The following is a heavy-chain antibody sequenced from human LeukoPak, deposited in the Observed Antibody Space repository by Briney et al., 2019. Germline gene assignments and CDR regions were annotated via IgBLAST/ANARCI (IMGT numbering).Heavy chain of an antibody. D-gene: IGHD6-13*01. Sequence: PGGSLRLSCAASGFTFSTYWIHWVRQAPGKGLVWVSRTNPDGSYTSYADSVRGRFTISRDNAKNTLYLQMSSLRAEDTAVYYCARAATVAGTVWGQGTLVTVSP. CDR1: GFTFSTYW. V-gene: IGHV3-74*01. J-gene: IGHJ4*02. CDR3: ARAATVAGTV. CDR2: TNPDGSYT.